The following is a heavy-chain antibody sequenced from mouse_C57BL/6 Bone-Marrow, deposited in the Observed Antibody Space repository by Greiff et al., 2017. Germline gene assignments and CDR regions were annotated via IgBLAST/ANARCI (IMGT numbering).Heavy chain of an antibody. D-gene: IGHD3-3*01. CDR2: IYPGDGDT. CDR3: ARGGGTAWFAY. Sequence: QVHVKQSGAELVKPGASVKISCKASGYAFSSYWMNWVKQRPGKGLEWIGQIYPGDGDTNYTGKFKGKATLTADKSSSTAYMQLSSLTSEDSAVYFCARGGGTAWFAYWGQGTLVTVSA. CDR1: GYAFSSYW. V-gene: IGHV1-80*01. J-gene: IGHJ3*01.